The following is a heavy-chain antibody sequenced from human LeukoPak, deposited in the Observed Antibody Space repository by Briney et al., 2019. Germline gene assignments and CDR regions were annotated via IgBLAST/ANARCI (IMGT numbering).Heavy chain of an antibody. V-gene: IGHV1-8*01. CDR2: MNPNSGNT. CDR1: GYTFTSYD. Sequence: ASVKVSRKASGYTFTSYDINWVRQATGQGLEWMGWMNPNSGNTGYAQKFQGRVTMTRNTSISTAYMELSSLRSEDTAVYYCARGYCSSTSCYSVWFDPWGQGTLVTVSS. J-gene: IGHJ5*02. CDR3: ARGYCSSTSCYSVWFDP. D-gene: IGHD2-2*02.